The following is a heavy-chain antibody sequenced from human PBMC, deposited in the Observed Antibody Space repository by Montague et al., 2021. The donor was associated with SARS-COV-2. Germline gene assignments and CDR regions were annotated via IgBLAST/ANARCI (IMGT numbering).Heavy chain of an antibody. J-gene: IGHJ4*02. D-gene: IGHD3-3*01. CDR3: AREAEIFGVVISPLFY. CDR2: IWYDGSNK. CDR1: GFTFSSYG. Sequence: SLRLSCAASGFTFSSYGMHWVRQAPGKGLEWVAVIWYDGSNKYYADPVKGRFTISRDNSKNTLYLQMNSLRAEDTAVYYCAREAEIFGVVISPLFYWGQGTLVTVSS. V-gene: IGHV3-33*01.